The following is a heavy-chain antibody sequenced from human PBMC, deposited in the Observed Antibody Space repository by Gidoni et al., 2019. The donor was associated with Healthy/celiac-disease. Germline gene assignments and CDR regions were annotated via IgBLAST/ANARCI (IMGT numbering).Heavy chain of an antibody. CDR3: AAAPGGSPRAAAGTTFDY. D-gene: IGHD6-13*01. Sequence: QMQLVQSGPEVKKPGTSVKVSCKASGFTFTSSAVQWVRQARGQRLEWIGWIVVGSGNTNYAQKFQERVTITRDMSTSTAYMELSSLRSEDTAVYYCAAAPGGSPRAAAGTTFDYWGQGTLVTVSS. CDR2: IVVGSGNT. CDR1: GFTFTSSA. V-gene: IGHV1-58*01. J-gene: IGHJ4*02.